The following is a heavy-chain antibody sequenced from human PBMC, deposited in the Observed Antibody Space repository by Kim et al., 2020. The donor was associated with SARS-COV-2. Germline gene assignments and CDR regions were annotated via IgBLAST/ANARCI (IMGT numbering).Heavy chain of an antibody. CDR3: ARHGDDFGSGYFDP. J-gene: IGHJ5*02. D-gene: IGHD3-10*01. CDR1: GGSISTYH. V-gene: IGHV4-59*08. Sequence: SETLSLTCTVSGGSISTYHWTWIRQPPGKGLEWIGYVSYSGSTNYNPSLKSRVTISIDTSGNQFSLKLSSVTAADTAVYYCARHGDDFGSGYFDPWGQGTLVTVSS. CDR2: VSYSGST.